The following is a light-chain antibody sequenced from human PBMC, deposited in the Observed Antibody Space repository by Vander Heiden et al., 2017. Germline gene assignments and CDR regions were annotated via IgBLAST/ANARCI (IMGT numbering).Light chain of an antibody. V-gene: IGLV1-40*01. CDR1: SSNIGADDD. CDR2: GNT. J-gene: IGLJ2*01. CDR3: QSFDSGLGVI. Sequence: QSLLTHPPSVSGATVQTVLISCTGSSSNIGADDDVHWYQHLPGTAPKLLIYGNTLRASGVPDRFSGSKSDTSASLAITVLQAEDEADYYCQSFDSGLGVIFGGVTRLTV.